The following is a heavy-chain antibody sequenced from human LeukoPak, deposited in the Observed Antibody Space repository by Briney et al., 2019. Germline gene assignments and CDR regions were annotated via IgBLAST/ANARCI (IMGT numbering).Heavy chain of an antibody. Sequence: GASVKVSCKASGYTFTSYGISWVRQAPGQGLEWMGWISAYNGNTNYAQKFQGRVTITADKSTSTAYMELSSLRSEDTAVYYCAREPGPSAAAATGYWGQGTLVTVSS. CDR3: AREPGPSAAAATGY. V-gene: IGHV1-18*01. CDR2: ISAYNGNT. CDR1: GYTFTSYG. J-gene: IGHJ4*02. D-gene: IGHD6-13*01.